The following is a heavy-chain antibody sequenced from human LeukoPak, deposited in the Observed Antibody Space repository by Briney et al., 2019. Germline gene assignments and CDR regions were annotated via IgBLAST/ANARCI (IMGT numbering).Heavy chain of an antibody. J-gene: IGHJ4*02. CDR1: GYTFTRYY. CDR3: ARVVPAATAFDY. CDR2: INPSGGNT. D-gene: IGHD2-2*01. V-gene: IGHV1-46*01. Sequence: ASVKVSCKASGYTFTRYYINWVRQAPGQGPEWMGMINPSGGNTLYAQKFQGRVTVTGDTSTSTVYMELSSLRSEDTAVYYCARVVPAATAFDYWGQGTLVTVSS.